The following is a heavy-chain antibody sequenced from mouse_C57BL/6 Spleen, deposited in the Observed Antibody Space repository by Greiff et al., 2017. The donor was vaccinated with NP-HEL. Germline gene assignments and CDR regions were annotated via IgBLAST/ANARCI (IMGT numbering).Heavy chain of an antibody. Sequence: VQLQQPGAELVKPGASVKLSCTASGFNFTSSWMHWVKQRPGRGLEWIGRIDPDSGDTKYAEKFQGTATMTVAKPSSTAYMQLSSLTSAVSAVYYGARGRGNYVDYWGQGTTLTVSS. J-gene: IGHJ2*01. CDR3: ARGRGNYVDY. CDR2: IDPDSGDT. V-gene: IGHV1-72*01. D-gene: IGHD1-1*01. CDR1: GFNFTSSW.